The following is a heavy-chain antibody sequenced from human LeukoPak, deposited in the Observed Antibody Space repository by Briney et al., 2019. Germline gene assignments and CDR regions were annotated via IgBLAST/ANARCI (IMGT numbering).Heavy chain of an antibody. CDR3: AKDKYSSSFGGFDY. D-gene: IGHD6-6*01. Sequence: GGSLRLSCAASGFTFSSYGMHWVRQAPGKGLEWVAVIWYDGSNKYYADSVKGRFTISRDNSKNTLYLQMNSLRAEDTAVYYCAKDKYSSSFGGFDYWGQGTLVTVSS. V-gene: IGHV3-33*06. CDR2: IWYDGSNK. J-gene: IGHJ4*02. CDR1: GFTFSSYG.